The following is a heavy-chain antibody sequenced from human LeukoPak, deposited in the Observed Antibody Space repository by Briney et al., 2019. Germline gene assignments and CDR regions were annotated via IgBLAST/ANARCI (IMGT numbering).Heavy chain of an antibody. CDR3: AKGAWFGDRGRTEFDY. Sequence: GGSLRLSCAASGFTFSSYAMHWVRQAPGKGLEYVSAISSNGGSTYYANSVKGRFTISRDNSKNTLYLQMGSLRAEDMAVYYCAKGAWFGDRGRTEFDYWGQGTLVTVSS. D-gene: IGHD3-10*01. V-gene: IGHV3-64*01. CDR1: GFTFSSYA. J-gene: IGHJ4*02. CDR2: ISSNGGST.